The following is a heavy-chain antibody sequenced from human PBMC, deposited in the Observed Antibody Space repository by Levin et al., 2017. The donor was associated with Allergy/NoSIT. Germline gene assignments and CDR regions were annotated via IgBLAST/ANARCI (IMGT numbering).Heavy chain of an antibody. J-gene: IGHJ5*02. CDR2: IYDSGSI. V-gene: IGHV4-59*01. CDR3: ARSGGDYDRSGYYLYNWFDP. Sequence: SETLSLTCTVSGGSISSYYWNWIRQPPGKGLEWIGYIYDSGSINYNPSLKSRVTISVDTSKKQFSLRLSSGTAADTAVYYCARSGGDYDRSGYYLYNWFDPWGQGTLVTVSS. D-gene: IGHD3-22*01. CDR1: GGSISSYY.